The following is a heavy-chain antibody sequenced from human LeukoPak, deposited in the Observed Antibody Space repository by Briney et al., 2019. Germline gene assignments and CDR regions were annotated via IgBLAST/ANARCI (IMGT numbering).Heavy chain of an antibody. CDR3: ARDPGYCSSTSCFNYYGMDV. D-gene: IGHD2-2*01. CDR2: ISGSGGST. Sequence: GGSLRLSCAASGFTFSSYAMSWVRQAPGKGLEWVSAISGSGGSTYYADSVKGRFTISRDNSKNTLYLQMNSLRAEDTAVYYCARDPGYCSSTSCFNYYGMDVWGQGTTVTVSS. CDR1: GFTFSSYA. J-gene: IGHJ6*02. V-gene: IGHV3-23*01.